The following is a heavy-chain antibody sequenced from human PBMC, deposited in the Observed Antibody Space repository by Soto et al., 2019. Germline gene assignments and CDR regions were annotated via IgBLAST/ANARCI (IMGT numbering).Heavy chain of an antibody. V-gene: IGHV4-31*03. CDR3: ARAVTTVLDAFDI. CDR1: GGSISSGGYY. D-gene: IGHD4-17*01. CDR2: IYYSGST. J-gene: IGHJ3*02. Sequence: LSLTCTVSGGSISSGGYYWSWIRQHPGKGLEWIGYIYYSGSTCYNPSLKSRVTISVDTSKNQFSLKLSSVTAADTAVYYCARAVTTVLDAFDIWGQGTMVTVSS.